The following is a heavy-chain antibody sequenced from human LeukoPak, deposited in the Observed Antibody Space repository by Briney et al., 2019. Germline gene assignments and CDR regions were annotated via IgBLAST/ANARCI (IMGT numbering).Heavy chain of an antibody. CDR3: ARDLYDFWSGPQYYFDY. Sequence: ASVKVSCKASGGTFSSYAISWVRQAPGQGLEWMGGIIPIFGTANYAQKFQGRVTITADKSTSTAYMELSSLRSEDMAVYYCARDLYDFWSGPQYYFDYWGQGTLVTVSS. J-gene: IGHJ4*02. D-gene: IGHD3-3*01. CDR1: GGTFSSYA. CDR2: IIPIFGTA. V-gene: IGHV1-69*06.